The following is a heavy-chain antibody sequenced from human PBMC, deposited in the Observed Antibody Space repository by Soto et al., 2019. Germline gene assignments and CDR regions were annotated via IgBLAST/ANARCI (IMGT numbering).Heavy chain of an antibody. CDR3: ARDGYDSSGYYPFDY. D-gene: IGHD3-22*01. Sequence: EVQLVESGGGLIQPGGSLRLSCAASGFTVSSNYMSWVRQAPGKGLEWVSVIYSGGSTYYADSVKGRFTISRDNSKNTLYLQMNSLRAEDTAVYYCARDGYDSSGYYPFDYWGQGTLVTVSS. V-gene: IGHV3-53*01. CDR1: GFTVSSNY. J-gene: IGHJ4*02. CDR2: IYSGGST.